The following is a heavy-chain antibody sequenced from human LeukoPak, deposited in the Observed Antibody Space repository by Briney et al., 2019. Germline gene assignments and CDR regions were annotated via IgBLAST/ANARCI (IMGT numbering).Heavy chain of an antibody. CDR1: GFTFSSYS. CDR3: ARNYYDSSGYSSDVDY. J-gene: IGHJ4*02. Sequence: GGSLRLSCAASGFTFSSYSMNWVRQAPGKGLEWVSSISSSSSYIYYADSVKGRFTISRDNAKDSLYLQMNSLRAEDTAVYYCARNYYDSSGYSSDVDYWGQGTLVTVSS. V-gene: IGHV3-21*01. D-gene: IGHD3-22*01. CDR2: ISSSSSYI.